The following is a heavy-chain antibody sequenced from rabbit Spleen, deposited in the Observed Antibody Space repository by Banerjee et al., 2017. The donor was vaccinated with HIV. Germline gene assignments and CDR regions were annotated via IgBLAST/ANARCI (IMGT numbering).Heavy chain of an antibody. CDR3: AKKYAGYGYASYFNF. D-gene: IGHD6-1*01. CDR2: IASGSSGFT. CDR1: GFSFSSSDY. Sequence: QSLEESGGDLVKPGGTLTLTCAASGFSFSSSDYMCWVRQAPGKGLEWISCIASGSSGFTYSATWAKGRFTISKTSSTTVTLQMTSLTVADTATYFCAKKYAGYGYASYFNFWGQGTLVTVS. J-gene: IGHJ4*01. V-gene: IGHV1S40*01.